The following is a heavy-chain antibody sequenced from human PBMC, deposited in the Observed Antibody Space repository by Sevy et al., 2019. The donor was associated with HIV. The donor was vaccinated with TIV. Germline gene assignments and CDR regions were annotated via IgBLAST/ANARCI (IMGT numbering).Heavy chain of an antibody. CDR2: TKNKRNNYIT. CDR3: TRWHTGSQRD. D-gene: IGHD1-26*01. V-gene: IGHV3-72*01. Sequence: GGSLRLSCAASGFIFSDHYMDWVRQAPGKGLEWVARTKNKRNNYITEYAASVKGRFTISRDDLKNSLYLQMNSLKTEDTAVHYCTRWHTGSQRDRGQGTQVTVSS. J-gene: IGHJ4*02. CDR1: GFIFSDHY.